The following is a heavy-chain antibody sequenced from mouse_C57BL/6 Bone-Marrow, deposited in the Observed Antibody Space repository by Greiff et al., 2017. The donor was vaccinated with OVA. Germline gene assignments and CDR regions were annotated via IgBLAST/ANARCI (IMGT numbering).Heavy chain of an antibody. CDR1: GYSFTSYY. CDR3: ARDFCTVVADY. CDR2: IYPGSGNT. D-gene: IGHD1-1*01. Sequence: QVQLQQSGPELVKPGASVKISCKASGYSFTSYYIHWVKQRPGQGLEWIGWIYPGSGNTKYNEKFKGKATLTADTSSSTAYMQLSSLTSEVSAVYYCARDFCTVVADYWGQGTTLTVSS. V-gene: IGHV1-66*01. J-gene: IGHJ2*01.